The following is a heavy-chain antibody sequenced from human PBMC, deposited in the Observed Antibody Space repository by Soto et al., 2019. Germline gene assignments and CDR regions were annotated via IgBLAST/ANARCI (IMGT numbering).Heavy chain of an antibody. V-gene: IGHV3-7*01. Sequence: EVQLVESGGDLVQPGGSLRLSCADSRFTFSGYWMYCLRQAPGKGLYWVANIKEDGSEKNYVDSVRGRFTISRDNAKNSLYLQMNSLRAEDTAVYYCARGARIWGQGTMVTVS. CDR3: ARGARI. CDR1: RFTFSGYW. CDR2: IKEDGSEK. J-gene: IGHJ3*02.